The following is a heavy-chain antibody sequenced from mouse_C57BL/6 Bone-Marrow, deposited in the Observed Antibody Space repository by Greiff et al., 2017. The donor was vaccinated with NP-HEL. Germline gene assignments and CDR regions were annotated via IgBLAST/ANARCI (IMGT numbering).Heavy chain of an antibody. CDR2: ISAGGSYT. D-gene: IGHD2-3*01. J-gene: IGHJ3*01. CDR1: GFTFSSYA. CDR3: ARMEGLLPFAY. V-gene: IGHV5-4*03. Sequence: EVMLVESGGGLVKPGGSLKLSCAASGFTFSSYAMSWVRQTPEKRLEWVATISAGGSYTYYPDNVKGRFTISRDNAKNNLYLQMRHLKSEDTAMYYCARMEGLLPFAYWGQGTLVTVSA.